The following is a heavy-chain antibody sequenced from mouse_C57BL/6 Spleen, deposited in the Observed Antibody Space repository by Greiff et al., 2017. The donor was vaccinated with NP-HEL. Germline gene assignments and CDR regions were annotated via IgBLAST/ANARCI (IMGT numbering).Heavy chain of an antibody. D-gene: IGHD1-1*01. CDR1: GFNIKDYY. CDR2: IDPEDGET. J-gene: IGHJ2*01. CDR3: ARSVLITTVVESYFDY. Sequence: VQLKQSGAELVKPGASVKLSCTASGFNIKDYYMHWVKQRTEQGLEWIGRIDPEDGETKYAPKFQGKATITADTSSNTAYLQLSSLTSEDTAVYYCARSVLITTVVESYFDYWGQGTTLTVSS. V-gene: IGHV14-2*01.